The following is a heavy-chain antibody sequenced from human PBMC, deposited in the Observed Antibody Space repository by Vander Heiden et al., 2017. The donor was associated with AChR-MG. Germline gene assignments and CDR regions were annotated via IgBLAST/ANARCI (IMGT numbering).Heavy chain of an antibody. D-gene: IGHD1-7*01. V-gene: IGHV3-15*01. CDR1: GFTVKDAW. J-gene: IGHJ5*02. Sequence: DVHLVESGGGLVKPGGSLRLSCAVSGFTVKDAWMNWGRQAPGKGLEWIGRIKSNSDGGITDHAAPVKGRFTISRDDSKNTLYLQMDSLKTEDTGVYYCTTLSLWNYVLETWGQGSLVTVSS. CDR3: TTLSLWNYVLET. CDR2: IKSNSDGGIT.